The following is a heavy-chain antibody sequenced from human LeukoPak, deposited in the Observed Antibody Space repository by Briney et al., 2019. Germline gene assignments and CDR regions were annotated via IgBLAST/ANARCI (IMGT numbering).Heavy chain of an antibody. V-gene: IGHV6-1*01. CDR1: GDSFSSNSAA. CDR2: TYYRSKRYN. D-gene: IGHD3-22*01. CDR3: ARELDSSGYYKNWFDP. Sequence: SQTLSLTCAISGDSFSSNSAAWNWIRQSPSRGLEWLGRTYYRSKRYNDYAVSVKSRITINPDTSKNQFSLQLNSVTPEDTAVYYCARELDSSGYYKNWFDPWGQGTLVTVSS. J-gene: IGHJ5*02.